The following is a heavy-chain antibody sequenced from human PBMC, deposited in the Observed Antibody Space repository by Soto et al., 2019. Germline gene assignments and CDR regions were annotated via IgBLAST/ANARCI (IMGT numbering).Heavy chain of an antibody. V-gene: IGHV4-59*01. CDR1: GGSISSYF. CDR3: ARDLAAVPRAFDY. D-gene: IGHD6-13*01. CDR2: VYYTGTT. J-gene: IGHJ4*02. Sequence: QVQLQESGPGLLKPSETLSLTCTVSGGSISSYFYIWVRQPPGKGLEWIGSVYYTGTTDYNPSLKSRVTISVDTSKTQFSLNLTSVTAADKDVYYCARDLAAVPRAFDYWGRGTVVTVSS.